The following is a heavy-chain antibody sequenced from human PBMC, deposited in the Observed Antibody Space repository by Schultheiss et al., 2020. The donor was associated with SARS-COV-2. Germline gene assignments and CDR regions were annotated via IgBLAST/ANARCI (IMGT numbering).Heavy chain of an antibody. CDR2: IYTSGST. Sequence: SETLSLTCTVSGGSISSYYWSWIRQPPGKGLEWIGRIYTSGSTNYNPSLKSRVTISVDTSKNQFSLKLSSVTAADTAVYYCARDQGYYDSSGYYGDFDYWGQGTLVTVSS. CDR3: ARDQGYYDSSGYYGDFDY. CDR1: GGSISSYY. J-gene: IGHJ4*02. D-gene: IGHD3-22*01. V-gene: IGHV4-4*07.